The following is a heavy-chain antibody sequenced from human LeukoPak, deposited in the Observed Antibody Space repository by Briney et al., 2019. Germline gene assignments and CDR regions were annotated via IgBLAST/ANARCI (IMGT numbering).Heavy chain of an antibody. CDR2: FDPEDGET. Sequence: APVKVSCKVSGYTLTELSMHWVRQAPGKGLEWMGGFDPEDGETIYAQKFQGRVTMTEDTSTDTAYMELSSLRSEDTAVYYCATGHSSGWYAPFWGQGTLVTVSS. D-gene: IGHD6-19*01. J-gene: IGHJ4*02. CDR3: ATGHSSGWYAPF. V-gene: IGHV1-24*01. CDR1: GYTLTELS.